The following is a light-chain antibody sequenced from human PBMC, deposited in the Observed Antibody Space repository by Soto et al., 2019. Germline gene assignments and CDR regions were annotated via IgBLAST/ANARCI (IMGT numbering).Light chain of an antibody. V-gene: IGLV2-11*01. Sequence: HSVLTQPRSVSGSPGQSVTISCTGTSSDVGGYNYVSWYQHHPDKAPKVMIYDVTKRPSGVPDRFSGSKSGNTASLTISGLQAEDEADYYCCSYAGSYIYVFGTG. J-gene: IGLJ1*01. CDR2: DVT. CDR1: SSDVGGYNY. CDR3: CSYAGSYIYV.